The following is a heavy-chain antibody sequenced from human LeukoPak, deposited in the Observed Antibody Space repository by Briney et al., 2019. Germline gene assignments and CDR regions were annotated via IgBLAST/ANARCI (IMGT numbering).Heavy chain of an antibody. Sequence: SETLSLTCTVYGGSFSSYCWSWIRQSPGKGLEWMGEINHSGSIDYNPSLKSRVTISVDTAKKQFCLKVTSVTAEDTAVYYCTRCKPETVFDFWGQGTLVTVSS. CDR2: INHSGSI. CDR3: TRCKPETVFDF. CDR1: GGSFSSYC. J-gene: IGHJ4*02. V-gene: IGHV4-34*01. D-gene: IGHD2-21*02.